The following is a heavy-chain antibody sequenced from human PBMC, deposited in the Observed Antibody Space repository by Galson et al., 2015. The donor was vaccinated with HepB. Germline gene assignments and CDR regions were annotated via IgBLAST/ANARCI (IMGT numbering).Heavy chain of an antibody. Sequence: SLRLSCAASGFTFSDFSDYYMSWIRQAPGKGLEWLSYISSSSSYTNYADSVEGRFTISRDNAQNSLYLQMNSLRAEDTAVYYCAITNWNYVNSSDIWGQGTMVTVSS. D-gene: IGHD1-7*01. CDR2: ISSSSSYT. CDR1: GFTFSDFSDYY. J-gene: IGHJ3*02. V-gene: IGHV3-11*06. CDR3: AITNWNYVNSSDI.